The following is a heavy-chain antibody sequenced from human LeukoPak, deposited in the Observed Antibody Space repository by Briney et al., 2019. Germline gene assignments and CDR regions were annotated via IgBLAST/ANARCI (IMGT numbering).Heavy chain of an antibody. V-gene: IGHV3-7*03. Sequence: GGSLRLSCAASGFTFSSYWMSWVRQAPGKGLEWVANIKQDGSEKYYVDSVKGRFTISRDNAKNSLYLQMNSLRAEDTAVYYCAEDGLVVVAATHDAFDIWGQGTMVTVSS. CDR3: AEDGLVVVAATHDAFDI. D-gene: IGHD2-15*01. CDR2: IKQDGSEK. CDR1: GFTFSSYW. J-gene: IGHJ3*02.